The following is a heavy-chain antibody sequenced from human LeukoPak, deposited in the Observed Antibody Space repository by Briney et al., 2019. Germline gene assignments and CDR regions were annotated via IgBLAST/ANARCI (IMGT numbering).Heavy chain of an antibody. CDR1: GSTVSSTY. CDR2: INQDESDT. J-gene: IGHJ4*02. CDR3: VKPYYYSSGSLS. V-gene: IGHV3-7*01. D-gene: IGHD3-10*01. Sequence: RGGCPRPSCAASGSTVSSTYMGWGRQPPGKGLEWVATINQDESDTSYLETLTGRFSISRGSAKNSLSLQMNSLRADDTAVYYCVKPYYYSSGSLSWGQGTLVTVSS.